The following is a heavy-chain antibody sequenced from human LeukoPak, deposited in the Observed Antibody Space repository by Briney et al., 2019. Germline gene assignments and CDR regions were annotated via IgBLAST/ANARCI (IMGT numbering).Heavy chain of an antibody. CDR2: ISSSSSYI. CDR3: AREWAGYYEVDY. J-gene: IGHJ4*02. V-gene: IGHV3-21*01. CDR1: GFTFSSYS. D-gene: IGHD3/OR15-3a*01. Sequence: GGSLRLSCAASGFTFSSYSMNWVRQAPGKGLEWVSSISSSSSYIYYADSVKGRFTISRDNAKNSLYLQMNSLRAEDTAVYYCAREWAGYYEVDYWGQGTLVTVSS.